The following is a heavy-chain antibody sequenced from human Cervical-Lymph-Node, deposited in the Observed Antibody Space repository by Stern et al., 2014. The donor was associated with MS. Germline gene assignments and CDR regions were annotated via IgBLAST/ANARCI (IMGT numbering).Heavy chain of an antibody. CDR1: GGTFSIYA. CDR2: IIPIIGTA. Sequence: QDQLVQSGAEVKKPGSSVKVSCKASGGTFSIYAINWVRQAPGHGPEWMGGIIPIIGTANYAQKFQGRVTITADESTSTTYMELSSLRSEDTAVYYCARDSRHYFDSWGQGTLVTVSS. CDR3: ARDSRHYFDS. V-gene: IGHV1-69*12. D-gene: IGHD6-13*01. J-gene: IGHJ4*02.